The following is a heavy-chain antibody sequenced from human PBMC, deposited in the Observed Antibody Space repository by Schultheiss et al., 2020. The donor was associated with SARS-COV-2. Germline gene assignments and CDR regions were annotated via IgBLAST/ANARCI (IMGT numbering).Heavy chain of an antibody. V-gene: IGHV4-59*12. CDR2: IYYSGST. Sequence: SETLSLTCTVSGGSISSYYWSWIRQHPGKGLEWIGYIYYSGSTNYNPSLKSRVTISVDTSKNQFSLKLSSVTAADTAVYYCARTVSSGWSNYFDYWGQGTLVTVSS. CDR1: GGSISSYY. CDR3: ARTVSSGWSNYFDY. D-gene: IGHD6-19*01. J-gene: IGHJ4*02.